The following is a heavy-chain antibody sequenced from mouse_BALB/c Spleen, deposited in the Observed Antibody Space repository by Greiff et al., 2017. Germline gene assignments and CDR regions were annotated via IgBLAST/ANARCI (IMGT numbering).Heavy chain of an antibody. V-gene: IGHV1-63*02. J-gene: IGHJ4*01. D-gene: IGHD3-1*01. CDR3: ARGGSSGNYYAMDY. CDR2: IYPGGGYT. Sequence: QVHVKQSGAELVRPGPSVKISCKASGYTFTNYWLGWVKQRPGHGLEWIGDIYPGGGYTNYNEKFKGKATLTADTSSSTAYMQLSSLTSEDSAVYFCARGGSSGNYYAMDYWGQGTSVTVSS. CDR1: GYTFTNYW.